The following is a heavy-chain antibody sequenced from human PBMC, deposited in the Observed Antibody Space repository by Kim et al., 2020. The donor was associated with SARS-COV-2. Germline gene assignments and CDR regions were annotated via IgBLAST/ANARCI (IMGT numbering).Heavy chain of an antibody. CDR2: FKSGTDGGTT. CDR3: AISFWSGEFWVEH. Sequence: GGSLRLSCGASGFIFKNVWMNWVRQAPGKGLEWVGRFKSGTDGGTTDYSASVKGRFIISRDDSKATFSLRMNSLNTEDTGVYFCAISFWSGEFWVEHWGNGTLVTVSP. V-gene: IGHV3-15*01. CDR1: GFIFKNVW. D-gene: IGHD3-10*01. J-gene: IGHJ1*01.